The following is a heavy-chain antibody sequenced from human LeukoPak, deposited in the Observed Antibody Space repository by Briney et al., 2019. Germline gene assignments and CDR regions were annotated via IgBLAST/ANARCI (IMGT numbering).Heavy chain of an antibody. Sequence: SETLSLTCTVSGGSISSYYWSWIRQPAGKGLEWIGRIYTSGSTNYNPSLKSRVTMSVDTSKNQFSLKLSSVTAADTAVYYCARDKFSSSSLLNWFDPWGQGTLVTVSS. J-gene: IGHJ5*02. CDR1: GGSISSYY. CDR3: ARDKFSSSSLLNWFDP. D-gene: IGHD6-13*01. V-gene: IGHV4-4*07. CDR2: IYTSGST.